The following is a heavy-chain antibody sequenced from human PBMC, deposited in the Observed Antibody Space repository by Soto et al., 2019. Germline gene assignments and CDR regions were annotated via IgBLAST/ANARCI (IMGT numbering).Heavy chain of an antibody. D-gene: IGHD6-13*01. Sequence: QVQLVESGGGVVQPGRSLRLSCAASGFTFSSYGMHWVRQAPGKWLEWVAVIWYDGSNKYYADSVKGRFTISRDNSKNTLYLQMNSLRAEDTARYYCASSMYSNNWARFDYWGQGTLVTVSS. CDR3: ASSMYSNNWARFDY. J-gene: IGHJ4*02. V-gene: IGHV3-33*01. CDR2: IWYDGSNK. CDR1: GFTFSSYG.